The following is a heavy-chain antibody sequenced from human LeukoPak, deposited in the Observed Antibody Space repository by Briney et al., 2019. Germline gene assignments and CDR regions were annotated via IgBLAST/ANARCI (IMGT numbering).Heavy chain of an antibody. J-gene: IGHJ6*02. V-gene: IGHV5-51*01. Sequence: GESLQISCKASGFYLSDKWIGWVRQMPGKGLEWMGVIWPGGSQTMYSSSFQGQVTMSADKSINTAYLHWDSLKASDTAVYYCARNIYDILTGPKDYYGMDVWGQGTTVTVSS. CDR2: IWPGGSQT. D-gene: IGHD3-9*01. CDR1: GFYLSDKW. CDR3: ARNIYDILTGPKDYYGMDV.